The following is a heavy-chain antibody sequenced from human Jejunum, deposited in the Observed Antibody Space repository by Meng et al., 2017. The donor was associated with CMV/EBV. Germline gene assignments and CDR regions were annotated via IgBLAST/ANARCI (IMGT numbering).Heavy chain of an antibody. D-gene: IGHD1-26*01. Sequence: FTLDTYAMHWVRQAPGNGLEWVAVISNDGTVKHYAESVEGRFTISRDTSKNTVFLQMNSLQIEDTAVYYCTRSPASGTSSDYGLDVWGHGTTVTVSS. V-gene: IGHV3-30-3*01. CDR3: TRSPASGTSSDYGLDV. J-gene: IGHJ6*02. CDR1: FTLDTYA. CDR2: ISNDGTVK.